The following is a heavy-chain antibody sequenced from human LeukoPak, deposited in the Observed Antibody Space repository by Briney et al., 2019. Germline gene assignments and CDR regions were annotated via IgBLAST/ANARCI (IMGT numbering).Heavy chain of an antibody. CDR1: GGSVSSSNW. J-gene: IGHJ5*02. D-gene: IGHD4-17*01. V-gene: IGHV4-4*02. CDR2: IYHSGST. Sequence: SGTLSLTCAVSGGSVSSSNWWSWVRQPPGKGLEWIGEIYHSGSTNYNPSLKSRVTISVDKSKNQFSLKLSSVTAADTAVYYCARVAVTTLYFWFDPWGQGTLVTVSS. CDR3: ARVAVTTLYFWFDP.